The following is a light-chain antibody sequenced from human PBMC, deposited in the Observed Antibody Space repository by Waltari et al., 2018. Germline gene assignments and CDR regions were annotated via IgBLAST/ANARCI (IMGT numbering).Light chain of an antibody. CDR1: QSISSY. V-gene: IGKV1-39*01. CDR3: QQSYSNPRT. Sequence: DIQLTQSPSSLSASVGDRVTITCRASQSISSYLNWYQQKPGKAPKLLIYAASSLQSGVPSRFSGSGSGTEFTLTISSLQPDDFVTYYCQQSYSNPRTFGQGTKVEIK. CDR2: AAS. J-gene: IGKJ2*01.